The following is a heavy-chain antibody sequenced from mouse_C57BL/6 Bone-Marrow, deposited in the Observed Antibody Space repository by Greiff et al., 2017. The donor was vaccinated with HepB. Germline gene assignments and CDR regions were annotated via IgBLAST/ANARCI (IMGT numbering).Heavy chain of an antibody. D-gene: IGHD4-1*01. CDR2: IDPSDSYT. J-gene: IGHJ3*01. CDR3: ARRLGFAY. V-gene: IGHV1-50*01. CDR1: GYTFTSYW. Sequence: QVQLKQPGAELVKPGASVKLSCKASGYTFTSYWMQWVKQRPGQGLEWIGEIDPSDSYTNYNQKFKGKATLTVDTSSSTAYMQLSSLPSEDSAVYYCARRLGFAYWGQGTLVTVSA.